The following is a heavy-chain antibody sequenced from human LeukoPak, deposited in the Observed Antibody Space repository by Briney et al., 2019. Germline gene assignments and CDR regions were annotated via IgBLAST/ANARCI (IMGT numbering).Heavy chain of an antibody. CDR3: AKSLGYARAEYFTH. Sequence: GGSLRLSCAASGFTFSNYAMSWVRQAPGKAPEWVSAINSGGVGTYYSADVEGRFTISRDNSKNNLSLHMSRLRAEDSAMYYCAKSLGYARAEYFTHWGQGTLVTVSS. D-gene: IGHD2-2*01. V-gene: IGHV3-23*01. J-gene: IGHJ1*01. CDR2: INSGGVGT. CDR1: GFTFSNYA.